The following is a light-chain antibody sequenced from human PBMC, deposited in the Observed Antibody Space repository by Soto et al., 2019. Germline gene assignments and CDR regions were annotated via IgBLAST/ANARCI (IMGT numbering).Light chain of an antibody. J-gene: IGKJ2*01. CDR3: QQYNSYPYT. V-gene: IGKV1D-16*01. CDR1: QGINNW. CDR2: AAS. Sequence: DIQMTQSPSFVSASVGDRVTITCRASQGINNWLAWYQQKPGKAPRLLIYAASSLQSGVPSRFSGSGSGTHFTLTISSLQPDDSATYYCQQYNSYPYTFGQGTKLEIK.